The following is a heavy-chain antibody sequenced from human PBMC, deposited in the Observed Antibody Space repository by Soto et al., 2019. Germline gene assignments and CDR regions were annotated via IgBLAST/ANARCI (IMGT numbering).Heavy chain of an antibody. CDR1: GFTVSSNY. V-gene: IGHV3-53*01. CDR3: ANQRRSYYYYGMDV. J-gene: IGHJ6*02. CDR2: IYSGGST. Sequence: EVQLVESGGGLIQPGGSLRLSCAASGFTVSSNYMSWVRQAPGKGLEWVSVIYSGGSTYYADSVKGRITISRDNSKNKLYLQXNXXXAEDXXVYYCANQRRSYYYYGMDVWGQGTTVTVSS. D-gene: IGHD1-1*01.